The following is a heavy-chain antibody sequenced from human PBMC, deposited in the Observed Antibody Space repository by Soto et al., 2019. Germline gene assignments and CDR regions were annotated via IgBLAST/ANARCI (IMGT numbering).Heavy chain of an antibody. CDR2: ISSSSSYI. J-gene: IGHJ6*02. CDR1: GFTFSSYS. D-gene: IGHD3-10*01. Sequence: EVQLVESGGGLVKPGGSLRLSCAASGFTFSSYSMNWVRQAPGKGLEWVSSISSSSSYIYYADSVKGRFTISRDNAKNSLYLQMNSLRAEDTAVYYCARDYYGSGSYSSYYYYYYGMDVWGQGTTVTVSS. V-gene: IGHV3-21*01. CDR3: ARDYYGSGSYSSYYYYYYGMDV.